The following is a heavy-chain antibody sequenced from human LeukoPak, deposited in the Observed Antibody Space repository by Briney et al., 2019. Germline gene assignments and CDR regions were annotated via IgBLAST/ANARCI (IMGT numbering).Heavy chain of an antibody. J-gene: IGHJ3*02. Sequence: GASVKVSCKASGYTFTSYGISWVRQAPGQGLEWMGWISAYNGNTNYAQKLQGRVTMTTDTSTSTAYMELRSLRSDDTAVYYCARDLSYDSSGYYRNDAFEIWGQGTMVTVSS. D-gene: IGHD3-22*01. V-gene: IGHV1-18*01. CDR3: ARDLSYDSSGYYRNDAFEI. CDR1: GYTFTSYG. CDR2: ISAYNGNT.